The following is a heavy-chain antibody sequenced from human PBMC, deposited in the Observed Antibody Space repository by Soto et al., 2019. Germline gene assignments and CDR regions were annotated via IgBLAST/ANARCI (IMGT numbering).Heavy chain of an antibody. CDR1: GYSFTTYG. Sequence: QFRLVQSGVEVKKPGASVEVSCQASGYSFTTYGISWVRQAPGRGLEWMGWIRSWNGDRIYAQKVKGRVTMTTDTSTTTARMELRSLTSDDTGVYYCTRDICVGAYGTATYGMDVWGQGPTVTVSS. D-gene: IGHD2-21*01. J-gene: IGHJ6*02. V-gene: IGHV1-18*01. CDR3: TRDICVGAYGTATYGMDV. CDR2: IRSWNGDR.